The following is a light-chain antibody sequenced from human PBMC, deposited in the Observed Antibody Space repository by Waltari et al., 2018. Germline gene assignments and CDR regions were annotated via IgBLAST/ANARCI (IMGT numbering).Light chain of an antibody. CDR3: QQRYNWPPT. V-gene: IGKV3-11*01. Sequence: EIVLTQSPGTLSLSPGERPTLSCRASQSVSIHLAWYQQKPGQAPSLLIYDASNRATGIPARFSGSGSGTDFTLTISSLEPEDFAVYYCQQRYNWPPTFGQGTKVEIK. CDR1: QSVSIH. J-gene: IGKJ1*01. CDR2: DAS.